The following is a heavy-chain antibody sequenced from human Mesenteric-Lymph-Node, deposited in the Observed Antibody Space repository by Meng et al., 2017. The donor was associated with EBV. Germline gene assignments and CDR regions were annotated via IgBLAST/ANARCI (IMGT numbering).Heavy chain of an antibody. V-gene: IGHV3-11*01. CDR1: GFTFRDYH. Sequence: GRGVEAGGGLVKPGGSLRLSCAASGFTFRDYHMTWIRQAPGKGLEWVSYISPSGTTIYYADSVKGRFTISRDNAKHSLYLQMRSLRADDTAVYYCARGALVVVPAAWAYYFDYWGQGALVTVSS. CDR3: ARGALVVVPAAWAYYFDY. J-gene: IGHJ4*01. D-gene: IGHD2-2*01. CDR2: ISPSGTTI.